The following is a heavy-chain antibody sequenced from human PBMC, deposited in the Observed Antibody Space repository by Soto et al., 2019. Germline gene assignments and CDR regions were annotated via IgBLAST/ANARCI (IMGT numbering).Heavy chain of an antibody. CDR1: GYTFTGYY. V-gene: IGHV1-2*04. Sequence: QVQLVQSGAEVKKPGASVKVSCKASGYTFTGYYMHWVRQAPGQGLEWMGWINPNSGGTNYAQKFQSWVNMTRDTSISPAYMELSRLRSDDTAVYYCARSLTGTYRSFDYWGQGTLVTVSS. CDR2: INPNSGGT. CDR3: ARSLTGTYRSFDY. J-gene: IGHJ4*02. D-gene: IGHD1-20*01.